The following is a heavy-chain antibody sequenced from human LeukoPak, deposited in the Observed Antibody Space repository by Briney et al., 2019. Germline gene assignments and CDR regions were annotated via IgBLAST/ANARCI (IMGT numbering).Heavy chain of an antibody. CDR3: AKDRPKYYYDSGALFTASRAFDI. V-gene: IGHV3-23*01. J-gene: IGHJ3*02. CDR1: GFTFSSYA. D-gene: IGHD3-22*01. Sequence: GGSLRLSCAASGFTFSSYAMSWVRQAPGKGLEWVSAISGSGGSTYYADSVKGRFTISRDNSKNTLYLQMNSLRAEDTAVYYCAKDRPKYYYDSGALFTASRAFDIWGQGTMVTVSS. CDR2: ISGSGGST.